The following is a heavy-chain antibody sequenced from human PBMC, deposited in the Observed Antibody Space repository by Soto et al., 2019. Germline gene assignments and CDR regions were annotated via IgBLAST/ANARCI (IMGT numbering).Heavy chain of an antibody. J-gene: IGHJ4*02. CDR1: GYSFSNFD. D-gene: IGHD3-9*01. Sequence: QVHLVQSGAEVKKPGASVKVSCKASGYSFSNFDINWVRQATGQGLEWMGWVSPKSGNRGYAQKFQGRFTGTSNTAISTAYMELTSLTSDDTAVYYCARGRGYSAWSPSHWGQGTLVTVSS. V-gene: IGHV1-8*01. CDR3: ARGRGYSAWSPSH. CDR2: VSPKSGNR.